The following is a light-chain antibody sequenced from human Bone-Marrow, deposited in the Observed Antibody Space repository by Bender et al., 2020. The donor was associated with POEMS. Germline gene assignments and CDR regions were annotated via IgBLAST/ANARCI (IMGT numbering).Light chain of an antibody. J-gene: IGLJ3*02. Sequence: QSVLTQPPSASGTPGQRVTISCSGSSSNIGTNPVNWYQQLPGTAPKLLIYINNQRPSGVPDRFSVSKSGTSASLAISGLQYEDEADYYCAAWEDSLNGWVFGGGTKLTVL. CDR3: AAWEDSLNGWV. CDR1: SSNIGTNP. CDR2: INN. V-gene: IGLV1-44*01.